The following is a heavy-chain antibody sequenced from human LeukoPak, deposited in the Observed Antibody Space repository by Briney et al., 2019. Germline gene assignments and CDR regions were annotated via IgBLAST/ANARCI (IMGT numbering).Heavy chain of an antibody. CDR1: GFTFSNYG. V-gene: IGHV3-23*01. D-gene: IGHD3-22*01. CDR3: AKGDYYDLDY. CDR2: ITSGVGIT. Sequence: GGSLRLSCAASGFTFSNYGMNWVRQAAGKGLEWVAIITSGVGITYYADSVKGRFTIPRDNSKNTLYLQMNSLRAEDKAVYYCAKGDYYDLDYWGQGTLVTVSS. J-gene: IGHJ4*02.